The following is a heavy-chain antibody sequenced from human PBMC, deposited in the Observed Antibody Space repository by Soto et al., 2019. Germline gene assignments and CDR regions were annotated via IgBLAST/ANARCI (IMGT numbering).Heavy chain of an antibody. J-gene: IGHJ4*01. CDR3: ARGGLGTYWNPIDH. Sequence: SETLSLTCAVYGGSFSDYYWNWIRQPPGKGLEWTGEINHRGSMNYNPSLESRVNISIDTSREQFSLNLTSVTAADTAIYYCARGGLGTYWNPIDHLGPGTLVAVSS. CDR1: GGSFSDYY. CDR2: INHRGSM. V-gene: IGHV4-34*01. D-gene: IGHD3-10*01.